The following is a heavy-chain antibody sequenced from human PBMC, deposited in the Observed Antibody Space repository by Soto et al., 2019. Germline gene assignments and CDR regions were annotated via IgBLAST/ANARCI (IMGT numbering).Heavy chain of an antibody. Sequence: QVQLVESGGGVVQPGRSLRLSCAASGFNFSEYGMHWVRQAPGTGLELVALLSFDASKKYYADSVKGRFTISRDTSMNTLYLQMNSLRVEDTAVYYCRVGVADWGQGTRVTVSS. D-gene: IGHD1-26*01. V-gene: IGHV3-30*03. CDR3: RVGVAD. J-gene: IGHJ4*02. CDR2: LSFDASKK. CDR1: GFNFSEYG.